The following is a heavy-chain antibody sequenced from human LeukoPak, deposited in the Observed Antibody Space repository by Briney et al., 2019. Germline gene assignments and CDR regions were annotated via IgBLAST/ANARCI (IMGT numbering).Heavy chain of an antibody. CDR3: ATRTRGSSIRYFDL. Sequence: ASVKVSCKVSGYTLTELSMHWVRQAPGKGLEWMGGFDPEDGETIYAQKFQGRVTMTEDTSIDTAYMELSSLRSEDTAVYYCATRTRGSSIRYFDLWGRGTLVTVSS. D-gene: IGHD3-10*01. CDR1: GYTLTELS. J-gene: IGHJ2*01. V-gene: IGHV1-24*01. CDR2: FDPEDGET.